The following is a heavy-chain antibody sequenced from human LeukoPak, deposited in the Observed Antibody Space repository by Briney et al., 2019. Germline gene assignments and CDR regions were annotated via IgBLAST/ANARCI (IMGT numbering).Heavy chain of an antibody. Sequence: GASVKGSCKASGYTFTSSAMHWVRQAPGQRLEWMGWLNAGNGNTKYSQKFQGRVTITRDTSASTAYIEVSSLRSEDTAVYYCAREAWHNWNDLDYWGQGTLVTVSS. CDR1: GYTFTSSA. CDR2: LNAGNGNT. D-gene: IGHD1-1*01. V-gene: IGHV1-3*01. CDR3: AREAWHNWNDLDY. J-gene: IGHJ4*02.